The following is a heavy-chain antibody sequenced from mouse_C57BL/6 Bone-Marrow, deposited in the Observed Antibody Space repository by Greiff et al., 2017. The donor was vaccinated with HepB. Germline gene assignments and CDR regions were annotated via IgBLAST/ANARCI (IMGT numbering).Heavy chain of an antibody. Sequence: EVQLQQSGPELVKPGASVKIPCKASGYTFTDYNMDWVKQSHGKSLEWIGDINPNNGGTIYNQKFKGKATLTVDKSSSTAYMELRSLTSEDTAVYYCARRGKTETAQATDYAMDYWGQGTSVTVSS. CDR1: GYTFTDYN. CDR2: INPNNGGT. J-gene: IGHJ4*01. CDR3: ARRGKTETAQATDYAMDY. V-gene: IGHV1-18*01. D-gene: IGHD3-2*02.